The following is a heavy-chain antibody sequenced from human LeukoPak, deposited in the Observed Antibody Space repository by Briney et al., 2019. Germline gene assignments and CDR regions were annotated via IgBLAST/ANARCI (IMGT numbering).Heavy chain of an antibody. V-gene: IGHV3-23*05. J-gene: IGHJ4*02. Sequence: GGSLRLSCEGSGFIFSGYAMNWVRQTPEKGLEWVALIYRSGGTTYYADSVKGRYTISRDNSRDTVYVQMNGLRVDDTARYGCAMDRNPDGKNSLDYWGQGTQVTVSS. D-gene: IGHD5-24*01. CDR3: AMDRNPDGKNSLDY. CDR2: IYRSGGTT. CDR1: GFIFSGYA.